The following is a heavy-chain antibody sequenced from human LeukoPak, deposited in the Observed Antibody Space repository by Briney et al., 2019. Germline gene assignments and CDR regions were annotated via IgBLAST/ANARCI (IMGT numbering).Heavy chain of an antibody. CDR2: IYYRGST. V-gene: IGHV4-59*01. D-gene: IGHD4-17*01. CDR3: ARGGDYGDLRYFDY. J-gene: IGHJ4*02. Sequence: SETLSLTCTVSGGSINSYYWSWIRQPPGKGLEWIGYIYYRGSTNYNPSLKSRVTFSVDTSKNQFSLKLNSVTAADTAVYYCARGGDYGDLRYFDYWGQGTLVTVSS. CDR1: GGSINSYY.